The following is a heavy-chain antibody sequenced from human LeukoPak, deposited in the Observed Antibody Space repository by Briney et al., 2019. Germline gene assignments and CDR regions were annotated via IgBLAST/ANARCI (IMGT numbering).Heavy chain of an antibody. CDR2: LSFSGNT. Sequence: SETLSLTCIVSGGSISSSGYYWAWIRQPPGKGLEWIGSLSFSGNTYNNPSLKSRVSISVDTSKNQFSLKLNSVTAADTAVYYCARDKYSSSWSAFQHWGQGTLVTVSS. CDR3: ARDKYSSSWSAFQH. J-gene: IGHJ1*01. V-gene: IGHV4-39*07. CDR1: GGSISSSGYY. D-gene: IGHD6-13*01.